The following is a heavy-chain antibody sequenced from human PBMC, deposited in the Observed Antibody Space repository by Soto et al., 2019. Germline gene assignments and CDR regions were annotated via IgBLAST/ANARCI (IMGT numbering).Heavy chain of an antibody. Sequence: ASVKVSCNASGYNFTSYYMHWMQQAPGQGLEWMGIINPSGGSTSYAQKFQGRVTMTRETSTSTVYMELSSLRSEDTAVYYCARDLCTSCYVFEPWGQGNSVTVCS. CDR1: GYNFTSYY. CDR2: INPSGGST. D-gene: IGHD2-2*01. CDR3: ARDLCTSCYVFEP. J-gene: IGHJ5*02. V-gene: IGHV1-46*01.